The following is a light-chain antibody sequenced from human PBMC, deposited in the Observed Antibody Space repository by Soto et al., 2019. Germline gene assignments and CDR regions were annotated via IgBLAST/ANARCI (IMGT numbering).Light chain of an antibody. Sequence: QSVLTQPASVSGSPGQSITISCTGTSSDVGSCKLVSWYQQHPGKAPKLMISEVSKRPSGISDRFSGSKSGSTSSLTISGIQAEDEADYYCCSYAGTSTHTVFGGGTQLTVL. CDR1: SSDVGSCKL. V-gene: IGLV2-23*02. CDR3: CSYAGTSTHTV. J-gene: IGLJ7*01. CDR2: EVS.